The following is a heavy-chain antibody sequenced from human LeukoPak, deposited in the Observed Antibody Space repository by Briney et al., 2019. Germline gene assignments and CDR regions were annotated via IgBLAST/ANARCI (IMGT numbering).Heavy chain of an antibody. Sequence: SETLSLTCTVSGGSISSGGYYWSWIRQHPGKGLEWIVEINHSGSTNYNPSLKSRVTISVYTSKNQFSLKLSSVTAADTAVYYCARYSIRFDPWGQGTLVTVSS. CDR3: ARYSIRFDP. D-gene: IGHD4-11*01. CDR1: GGSISSGGYY. V-gene: IGHV4-31*03. J-gene: IGHJ5*02. CDR2: INHSGST.